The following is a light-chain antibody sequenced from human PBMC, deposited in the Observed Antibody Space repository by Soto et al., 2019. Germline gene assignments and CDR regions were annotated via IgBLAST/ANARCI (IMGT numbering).Light chain of an antibody. CDR1: QTISTW. J-gene: IGKJ1*01. Sequence: DIQVTQSPPTLSASVGDRVTITCRASQTISTWMAWYQQKPGKAPKLLVYDASTLQSGVASRFSGSGSGTEFTLIISGLQPDDSATYYCQQLNSYRWTFGQGTKVDIK. CDR2: DAS. CDR3: QQLNSYRWT. V-gene: IGKV1-5*01.